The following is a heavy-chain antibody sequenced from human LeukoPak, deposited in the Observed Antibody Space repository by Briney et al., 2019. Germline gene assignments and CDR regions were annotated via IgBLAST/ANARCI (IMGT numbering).Heavy chain of an antibody. CDR1: GGSISSSNW. CDR2: IYHSGST. D-gene: IGHD1-1*01. V-gene: IGHV4-4*02. CDR3: ARLTRRSGNYFDY. Sequence: SGTLSLTCAVSGGSISSSNWWSWVRQPPGKGLEWIGEIYHSGSTNYNPSLQSRVTISVDTSKSQFSLKLSSVTAADTAVYYCARLTRRSGNYFDYWGQGTLVTVSS. J-gene: IGHJ4*02.